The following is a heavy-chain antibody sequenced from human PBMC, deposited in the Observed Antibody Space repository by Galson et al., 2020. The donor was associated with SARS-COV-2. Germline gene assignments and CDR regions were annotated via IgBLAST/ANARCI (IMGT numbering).Heavy chain of an antibody. CDR1: GGSISNYY. V-gene: IGHV4-59*01. J-gene: IGHJ1*01. Sequence: SETLSLTCSVSGGSISNYYWSWIRQPPGKGLERIGFIYNSVNTNYNPSLQSRVTISVDSSKNRFSLNLRSVTAADTAVYYCARGYYYGSGGQYFQYWGQGTLVSVSS. CDR3: ARGYYYGSGGQYFQY. CDR2: IYNSVNT. D-gene: IGHD3-10*01.